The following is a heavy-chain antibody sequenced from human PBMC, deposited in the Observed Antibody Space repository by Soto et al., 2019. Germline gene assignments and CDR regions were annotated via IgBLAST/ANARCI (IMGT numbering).Heavy chain of an antibody. J-gene: IGHJ4*02. V-gene: IGHV4-34*01. CDR1: GGSFSGYY. CDR3: ARGRRNSSGWYLV. Sequence: QVQLQQWGAGLLKPSETLSLTCAVYGGSFSGYYWSWIRQPPGKGLEWIGEINHSGSTNYNPSLTSRVTISVDTSKNQFSLKLSSVTAADTAVYYCARGRRNSSGWYLVWGQGTLVTVSS. D-gene: IGHD6-19*01. CDR2: INHSGST.